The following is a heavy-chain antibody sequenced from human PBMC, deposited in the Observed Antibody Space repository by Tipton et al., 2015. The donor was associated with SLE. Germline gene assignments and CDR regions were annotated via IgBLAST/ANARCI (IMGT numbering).Heavy chain of an antibody. D-gene: IGHD3-9*01. CDR3: ARQFYDILTGYFSTLFDP. CDR2: IYYSGDT. CDR1: GGYIKSTSYH. J-gene: IGHJ5*02. V-gene: IGHV4-39*01. Sequence: TLSLTCTVSGGYIKSTSYHWGWIRQPPGKGLEWIGSIYYSGDTYYNPSLKTRVIMSVDTSNKQFSLKLASVTAADTAVYYCARQFYDILTGYFSTLFDPWGQGLLVTVSS.